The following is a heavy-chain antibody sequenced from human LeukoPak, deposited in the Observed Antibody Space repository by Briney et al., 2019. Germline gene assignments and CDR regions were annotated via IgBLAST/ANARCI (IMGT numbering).Heavy chain of an antibody. J-gene: IGHJ4*02. Sequence: PGGSLRLSCAASGFNFANHAMSWVRQTAGKGLEWVSAISGGGDITYYADSVKGRFTISRDNSKDTLFLQMHSLRPGDTAVYYCAKDLGSGSFDYWGQGTLVTVSS. CDR2: ISGGGDIT. D-gene: IGHD3-10*01. V-gene: IGHV3-23*01. CDR3: AKDLGSGSFDY. CDR1: GFNFANHA.